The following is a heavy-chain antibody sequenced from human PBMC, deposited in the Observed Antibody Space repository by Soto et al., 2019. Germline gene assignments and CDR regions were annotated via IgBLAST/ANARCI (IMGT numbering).Heavy chain of an antibody. Sequence: QVQPVQSGSEVKKPGASVMISCKGSGSTFSSPGVHWVRQAPGQRPEWVGSINTVNGKTDYSQKFQGRVAFTRDTSASTGYMELSNLRSEDTAIYYCAILLGYGGRSASLWLDPWGQGTLVSVSS. CDR2: INTVNGKT. CDR1: GSTFSSPG. D-gene: IGHD4-17*01. J-gene: IGHJ5*02. CDR3: AILLGYGGRSASLWLDP. V-gene: IGHV1-3*04.